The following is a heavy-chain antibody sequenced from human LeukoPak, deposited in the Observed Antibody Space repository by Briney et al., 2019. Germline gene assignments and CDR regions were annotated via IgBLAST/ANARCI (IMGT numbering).Heavy chain of an antibody. D-gene: IGHD3-22*01. CDR1: GFTFSSYS. CDR2: ISSSSSYI. CDR3: ARAPSRVYYDSSGYYYYYYGMDV. J-gene: IGHJ6*02. V-gene: IGHV3-21*01. Sequence: PGGSLRFSCAASGFTFSSYSTNWVRQAPGKGLEWVSSISSSSSYIYYADSVKGRFTISRDNAKNSLYLQMNSLRAEDTAVYYCARAPSRVYYDSSGYYYYYYGMDVWGQGTTVTVSS.